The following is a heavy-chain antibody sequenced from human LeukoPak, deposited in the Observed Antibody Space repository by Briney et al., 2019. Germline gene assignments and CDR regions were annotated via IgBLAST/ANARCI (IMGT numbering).Heavy chain of an antibody. CDR2: IKQDGSEK. D-gene: IGHD3-10*01. V-gene: IGHV3-7*01. Sequence: GGSLRLSCAASGFTFSSYWMSWVRQAPGKGLEWVANIKQDGSEKYYVDSVKGRITISRDNAKNSLYLQVNSLRAEDTAVYYCARARYPKYYYGSGSTNWFDPWGQGTLVTVSS. CDR1: GFTFSSYW. J-gene: IGHJ5*02. CDR3: ARARYPKYYYGSGSTNWFDP.